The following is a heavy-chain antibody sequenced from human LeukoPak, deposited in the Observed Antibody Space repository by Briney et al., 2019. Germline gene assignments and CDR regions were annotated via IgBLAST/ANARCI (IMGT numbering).Heavy chain of an antibody. Sequence: SETLSLTCTVSGGSISSYYWSWIRQPPGKGLEWIGYIYYSGSTNYNPSLKSRVTISVDTSKNQFSPKLSSVTAADTAVYYCARGVSQYYYYMDVWGKGTTVTISS. CDR1: GGSISSYY. CDR2: IYYSGST. V-gene: IGHV4-59*01. J-gene: IGHJ6*03. CDR3: ARGVSQYYYYMDV.